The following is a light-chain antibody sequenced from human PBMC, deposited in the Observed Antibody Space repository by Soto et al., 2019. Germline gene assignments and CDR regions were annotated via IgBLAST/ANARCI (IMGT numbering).Light chain of an antibody. CDR3: QQYGSSPTT. J-gene: IGKJ1*01. CDR2: GAS. V-gene: IGKV3-20*01. Sequence: THSPGTLSVSTGERATLSCRASQSVSSNLAWYQQKPGQAPRRLIFGASFRATGIPDRFSGSGSGTDFTLTISRLEPEDFAGYYCQQYGSSPTTFGQVTIVDIK. CDR1: QSVSSN.